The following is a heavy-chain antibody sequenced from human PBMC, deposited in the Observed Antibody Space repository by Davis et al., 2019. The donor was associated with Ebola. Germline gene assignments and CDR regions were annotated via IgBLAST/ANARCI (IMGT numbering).Heavy chain of an antibody. CDR1: GFTFSAYY. D-gene: IGHD6-13*01. CDR2: ISSSGSTI. Sequence: GGSLRLSCAASGFTFSAYYMNWIRQAPGKGLEWVSYISSSGSTIYYADSVKGRFTISRDNAKNSLYLQMNSLRAEDTAVYYCARDPGSSWYFMDVWGKGTTVAVSS. CDR3: ARDPGSSWYFMDV. J-gene: IGHJ6*04. V-gene: IGHV3-11*04.